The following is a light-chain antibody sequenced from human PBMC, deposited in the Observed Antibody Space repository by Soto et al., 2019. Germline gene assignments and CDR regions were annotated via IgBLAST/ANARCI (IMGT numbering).Light chain of an antibody. CDR1: SSSIERNT. Sequence: SELTQTPSASGTPGQRVTISCSGDSSSIERNTVSWYQQLPGMAPSLLIYLNSRRPSGVPDRFSGSNSGTSGSRSISGLQSEDEAEYYCATWDDSLNILYVFGCGTKLTVL. J-gene: IGLJ1*01. CDR2: LNS. CDR3: ATWDDSLNILYV. V-gene: IGLV1-44*01.